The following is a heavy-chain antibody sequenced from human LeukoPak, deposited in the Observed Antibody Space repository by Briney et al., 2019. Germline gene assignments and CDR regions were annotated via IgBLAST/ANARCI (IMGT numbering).Heavy chain of an antibody. CDR2: INPHSGGT. Sequence: ASVKVSCKASGYTFTNYPIHWVRQAPGQRLEWMGWINPHSGGTNYAQKFQGRVTMTRDTSISTAYMELSRLRSDDTAVYYCARDGGYFDYWGRGTLVTVSS. CDR1: GYTFTNYP. CDR3: ARDGGYFDY. V-gene: IGHV1-2*02. J-gene: IGHJ4*02.